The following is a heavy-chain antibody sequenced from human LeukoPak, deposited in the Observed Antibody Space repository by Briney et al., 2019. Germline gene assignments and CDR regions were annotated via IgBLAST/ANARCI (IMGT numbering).Heavy chain of an antibody. J-gene: IGHJ4*02. Sequence: GESLKISCKGAGYSFTSYGIGWVRQMPGKGLEWMGIIYRGDSDTRYSPSFQGQVTISADKSISTAYLQWSSLKASDTAMYYCARGQDYGGYMAPFDYWGQGTLVTVS. CDR1: GYSFTSYG. CDR2: IYRGDSDT. CDR3: ARGQDYGGYMAPFDY. V-gene: IGHV5-51*01. D-gene: IGHD5-12*01.